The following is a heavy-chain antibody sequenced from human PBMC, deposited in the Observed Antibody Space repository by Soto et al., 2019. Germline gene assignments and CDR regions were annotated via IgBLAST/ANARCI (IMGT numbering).Heavy chain of an antibody. D-gene: IGHD6-6*01. J-gene: IGHJ6*02. Sequence: QVQLVESGGGVVQPGRSLRLSCAASGFTFRTYGMHWVRQAPDKGLEWLAVISNTGINKYYADSVKGRFTISRDNSRDTLFLQMNSLRGEDTAIYYCAKVIRADSTSSNFYYYSGLDVWGQGTTVTVSS. CDR3: AKVIRADSTSSNFYYYSGLDV. V-gene: IGHV3-30*18. CDR2: ISNTGINK. CDR1: GFTFRTYG.